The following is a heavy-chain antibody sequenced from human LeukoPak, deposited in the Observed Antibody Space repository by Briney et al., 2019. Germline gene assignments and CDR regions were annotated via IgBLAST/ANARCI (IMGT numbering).Heavy chain of an antibody. V-gene: IGHV5-51*01. CDR3: ARLYAMVRGVGYFDY. CDR1: GYSFTSYW. Sequence: GESLKISCKGSGYSFTSYWIGWVRQMPGKGLEWMGIIYPGDSDTRYSPSFQGQVTISADKSISTAYLQWSSLKASDTAMYYCARLYAMVRGVGYFDYWGQGTLVTVSS. D-gene: IGHD3-10*01. J-gene: IGHJ4*02. CDR2: IYPGDSDT.